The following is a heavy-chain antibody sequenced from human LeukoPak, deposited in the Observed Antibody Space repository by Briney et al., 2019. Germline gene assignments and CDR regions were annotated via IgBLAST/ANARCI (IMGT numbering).Heavy chain of an antibody. CDR2: IGINGGSK. CDR1: GFTFSNYA. J-gene: IGHJ3*02. CDR3: AKRPHGFDI. V-gene: IGHV3-23*01. Sequence: PGGSLRLSCAASGFTFSNYAMSWVRQAPGKGLEWVSGIGINGGSKYYADSAKGRFTISRDNSKNTLYLQMNSLRAEDTAVYYCAKRPHGFDIWGQGTMVTVSS.